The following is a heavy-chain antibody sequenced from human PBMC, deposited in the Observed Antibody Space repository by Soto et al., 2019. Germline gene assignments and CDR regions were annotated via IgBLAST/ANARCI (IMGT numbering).Heavy chain of an antibody. D-gene: IGHD5-18*01. J-gene: IGHJ6*02. CDR1: GGSISSSSYY. CDR2: IYYSGST. V-gene: IGHV4-39*01. CDR3: ARKGSYGYNYYYGMDV. Sequence: KPSETLSLTCTVSGGSISSSSYYWGWIRQPSGKGLEWIGSIYYSGSTYYNPSLKSRVTISVDTSKNQFSLKLSSVTAADTAVYYCARKGSYGYNYYYGMDVWGQGTTVTVSS.